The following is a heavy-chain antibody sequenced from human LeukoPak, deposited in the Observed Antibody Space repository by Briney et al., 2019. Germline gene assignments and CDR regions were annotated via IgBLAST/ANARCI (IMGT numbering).Heavy chain of an antibody. CDR2: IYYSGST. V-gene: IGHV4-39*07. CDR3: ARAPRYCSGGSCYGTNPDY. J-gene: IGHJ4*02. CDR1: GGSISSSSYY. D-gene: IGHD2-15*01. Sequence: SETLSLACTVSGGSISSSSYYWGWIRQPPGKGLEWIGSIYYSGSTYYNPSLKSRVTISVDTSKNQFSLKLSSVTAADTAVYYCARAPRYCSGGSCYGTNPDYWGQGTLVTVSS.